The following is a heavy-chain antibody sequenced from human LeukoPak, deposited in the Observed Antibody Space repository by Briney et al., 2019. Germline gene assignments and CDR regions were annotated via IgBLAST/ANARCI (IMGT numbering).Heavy chain of an antibody. Sequence: SVKVSCKASGGTFSSYAISWVRQAPGQGLEWMGGIIPIFGTANYAQKFQGRVTITADKSTSTAYMELSSLRSEDTAVYYCARGVQLERAVYYYYYYMDVWGKGTTVTVSS. V-gene: IGHV1-69*06. D-gene: IGHD1-1*01. CDR1: GGTFSSYA. CDR3: ARGVQLERAVYYYYYYMDV. CDR2: IIPIFGTA. J-gene: IGHJ6*03.